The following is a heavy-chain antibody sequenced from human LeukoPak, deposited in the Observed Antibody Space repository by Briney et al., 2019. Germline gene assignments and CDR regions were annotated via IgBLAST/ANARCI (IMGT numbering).Heavy chain of an antibody. CDR3: ARARGHMVRGVIITYYFDY. V-gene: IGHV4-34*01. CDR2: ISHSGST. Sequence: SETVSLTCTVSGDSFRSDHWSWIRQPPGKGLEWIGEISHSGSTNYNPSLKSRVTISVDTSKNQFSLKLSSVTAADTAVYYCARARGHMVRGVIITYYFDYWGQGTLVTVSS. CDR1: GDSFRSDH. D-gene: IGHD3-10*01. J-gene: IGHJ4*02.